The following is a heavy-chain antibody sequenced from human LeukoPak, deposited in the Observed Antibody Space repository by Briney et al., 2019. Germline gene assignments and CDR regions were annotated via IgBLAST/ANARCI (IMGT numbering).Heavy chain of an antibody. CDR2: ISSSSSYI. D-gene: IGHD3-10*01. J-gene: IGHJ3*01. V-gene: IGHV3-21*01. CDR3: ARNPGSGSYYTA. Sequence: PGGSLRLSCAASGFTFSSYSMNWVRQAPGKGLEWVSSISSSSSYIHYADSVKGRFTISRDNAKNSLYLQMNSLRAEDTAVYYCARNPGSGSYYTAWGQGTMVTVSS. CDR1: GFTFSSYS.